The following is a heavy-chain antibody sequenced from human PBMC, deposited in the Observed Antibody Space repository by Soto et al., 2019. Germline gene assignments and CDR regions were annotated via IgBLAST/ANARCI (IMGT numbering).Heavy chain of an antibody. J-gene: IGHJ2*01. CDR1: GFTFSSYW. CDR3: AKRVWYFHL. V-gene: IGHV3-7*01. CDR2: IKQDGSKK. Sequence: EVQLVESGGGLVQPGVSLRLSCAASGFTFSSYWMTWVRQAPGKGLEWVANIKQDGSKKYYVDSVKGRFTISRDNAKNSLYLQMNSLRAEDTAVYYCAKRVWYFHLWGRGTLVTVSS.